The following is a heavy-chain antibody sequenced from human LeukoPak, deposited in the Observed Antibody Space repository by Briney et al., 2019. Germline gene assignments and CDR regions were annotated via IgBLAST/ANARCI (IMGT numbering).Heavy chain of an antibody. Sequence: ASVKAPCKASGYTFTGHYMHWVRQAPGQGLEWMGWINPNSGGTNYAQKFQGRVTMTRDTSISTAYMELSRLRSDDTAVYYCARDRSSGLDYWGQGTLVTVSS. D-gene: IGHD6-19*01. CDR3: ARDRSSGLDY. J-gene: IGHJ4*02. CDR1: GYTFTGHY. CDR2: INPNSGGT. V-gene: IGHV1-2*02.